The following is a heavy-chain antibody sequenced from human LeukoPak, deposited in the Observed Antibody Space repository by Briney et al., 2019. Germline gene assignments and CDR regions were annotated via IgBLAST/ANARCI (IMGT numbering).Heavy chain of an antibody. J-gene: IGHJ4*02. CDR1: GFTFSSYA. CDR3: AREERGNSYSDY. V-gene: IGHV3-64*01. D-gene: IGHD4-23*01. CDR2: ISSNGGST. Sequence: GGSLRLSCAASGFTFSSYAMHWVRQAPGKGLEYVSAISSNGGSTYYANSVKGRFTISRDNSKNTPYLQMGSLRAEDMAVYYCAREERGNSYSDYWGQGTLVTVSS.